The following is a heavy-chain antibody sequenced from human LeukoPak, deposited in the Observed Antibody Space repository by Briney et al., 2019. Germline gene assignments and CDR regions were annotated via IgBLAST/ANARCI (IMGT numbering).Heavy chain of an antibody. CDR2: IGSSGSYI. D-gene: IGHD3-3*01. CDR1: GFTFSSYH. V-gene: IGHV3-21*01. CDR3: AREGVRFLEWLLPYYFDY. Sequence: GGSLRLSCEVSGFTFSSYHMNWVRQAPGKGLEWVSSIGSSGSYIYYADSLTGRFTISRDNAKNSLYLQMNSLRAEDTAVYYCAREGVRFLEWLLPYYFDYWGQGTLVTVSS. J-gene: IGHJ4*02.